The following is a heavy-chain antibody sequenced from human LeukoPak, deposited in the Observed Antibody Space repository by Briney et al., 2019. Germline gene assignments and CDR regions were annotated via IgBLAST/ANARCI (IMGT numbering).Heavy chain of an antibody. CDR1: GYTFTSYY. J-gene: IGHJ4*02. V-gene: IGHV1-46*01. CDR2: INPSGGST. CDR3: ARDVRSSGWWEPYYFDY. D-gene: IGHD6-19*01. Sequence: ASVKVSCKASGYTFTSYYMHWVRQAPGQGLEWMGIINPSGGSTSYAQKFQGRVTMTRDTSTSTVYMELSSLRSEDTAVYYCARDVRSSGWWEPYYFDYWGQGTLVTVSS.